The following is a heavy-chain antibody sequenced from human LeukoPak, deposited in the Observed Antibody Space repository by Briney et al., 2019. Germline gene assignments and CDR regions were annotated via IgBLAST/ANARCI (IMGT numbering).Heavy chain of an antibody. CDR3: ARVDAGYSYGLIDY. V-gene: IGHV1-2*02. J-gene: IGHJ4*02. D-gene: IGHD5-18*01. Sequence: GASVKVSCKASGYTFTGYYMHWVRQAPGQGLEWMGWINPNSGGTNYAQKFQGRVTMTRDTSISTAYMELSRLRSDDTAVYYCARVDAGYSYGLIDYWGQGTLVTVSS. CDR1: GYTFTGYY. CDR2: INPNSGGT.